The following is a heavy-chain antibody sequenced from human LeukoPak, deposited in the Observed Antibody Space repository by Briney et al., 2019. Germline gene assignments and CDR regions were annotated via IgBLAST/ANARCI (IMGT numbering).Heavy chain of an antibody. Sequence: PSETLSLTCIVSGGAFSGYYWSWIRQPPGKGLEWIGYIYYSGSTDYNPSLKSRLTMSIDTSKNQFSLRLSSVTAADTAVYYCARVGDSSGYSVFDSWGQGTLVTVSS. CDR3: ARVGDSSGYSVFDS. V-gene: IGHV4-59*01. D-gene: IGHD3-22*01. J-gene: IGHJ4*02. CDR2: IYYSGST. CDR1: GGAFSGYY.